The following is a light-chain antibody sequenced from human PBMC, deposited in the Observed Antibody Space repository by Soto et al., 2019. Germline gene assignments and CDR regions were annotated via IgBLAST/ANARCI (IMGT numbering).Light chain of an antibody. V-gene: IGKV3-15*01. CDR3: QQYQNLWT. Sequence: EIVMTQSPATLSVSLGERATLSCRVGQTIYSNVAWYQQRPGQAPRLLIYRASTRATGVPARLSGSGSGTEFTLTISSLQSEDFAIYYCQQYQNLWTFGQGTKVDI. CDR2: RAS. CDR1: QTIYSN. J-gene: IGKJ1*01.